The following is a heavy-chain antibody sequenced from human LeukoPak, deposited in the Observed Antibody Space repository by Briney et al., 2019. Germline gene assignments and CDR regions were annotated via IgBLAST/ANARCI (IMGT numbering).Heavy chain of an antibody. Sequence: ASVKVSCKASGYTFTSYDINWVRQATGQGLEWMGWMNPNSGNTGYAQKFRGRVTITRNTSISTAYMELSSLRSEDTAVYYCARGMIGINTYYYDIPGHWGQGTLVTVSS. CDR3: ARGMIGINTYYYDIPGH. D-gene: IGHD3-22*01. J-gene: IGHJ1*01. CDR2: MNPNSGNT. CDR1: GYTFTSYD. V-gene: IGHV1-8*03.